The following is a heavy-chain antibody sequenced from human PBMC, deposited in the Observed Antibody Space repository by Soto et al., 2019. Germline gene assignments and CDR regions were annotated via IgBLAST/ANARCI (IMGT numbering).Heavy chain of an antibody. Sequence: EVQLVESGGGLVQPGGSLKLSCAASGFTFSDSAMHWVSQASGKGLEWVGRIRSKANNYATEYAASVKGRFTISRDDSKNTAYLQMISLKTEYTAVYYCTSTSFWLGEFYWGQGTLVTVSS. D-gene: IGHD3-10*01. CDR1: GFTFSDSA. CDR3: TSTSFWLGEFY. CDR2: IRSKANNYAT. J-gene: IGHJ4*02. V-gene: IGHV3-73*02.